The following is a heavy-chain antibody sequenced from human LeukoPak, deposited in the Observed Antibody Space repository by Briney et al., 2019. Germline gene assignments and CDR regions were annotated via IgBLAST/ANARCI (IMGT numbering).Heavy chain of an antibody. CDR3: ARADYYDSSGYRFDY. D-gene: IGHD3-22*01. CDR2: IYYSGST. Sequence: PSETLSLTCTVSGGSISSYYWSWIRQPPGTGLEWIGYIYYSGSTNYNPSLKSRVTISVDTSKNRFSLKLSSVTAADTAVYYCARADYYDSSGYRFDYWGQGTLVTVSS. V-gene: IGHV4-59*01. J-gene: IGHJ4*02. CDR1: GGSISSYY.